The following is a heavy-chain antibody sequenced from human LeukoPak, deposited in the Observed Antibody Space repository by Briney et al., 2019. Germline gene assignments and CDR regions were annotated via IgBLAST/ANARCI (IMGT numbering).Heavy chain of an antibody. Sequence: ASVKVSCKVSGYTLTELSMHWVRQAPGKGLEWMGGFDPEDGETIYAQKFQGRVTMTEDTSTDTAYMELSSLRSEDTAVYYCATTDTAMAPFGYWGQGTLVTVSS. CDR1: GYTLTELS. CDR2: FDPEDGET. D-gene: IGHD5-18*01. V-gene: IGHV1-24*01. CDR3: ATTDTAMAPFGY. J-gene: IGHJ4*02.